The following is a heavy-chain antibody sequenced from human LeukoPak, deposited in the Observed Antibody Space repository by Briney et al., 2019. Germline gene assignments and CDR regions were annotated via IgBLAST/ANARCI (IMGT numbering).Heavy chain of an antibody. Sequence: ASVKVSCKASGYTFTSYGICWVRQAPGQGLEWMGWISAYNGNTNYAQKLQARVTMTTDTSTSTAYMELRSLRSDDTAVYYCARDRRSVEYCSSTSCQDDYWGQGTLVTVSS. CDR3: ARDRRSVEYCSSTSCQDDY. D-gene: IGHD2-2*01. J-gene: IGHJ4*02. V-gene: IGHV1-18*01. CDR2: ISAYNGNT. CDR1: GYTFTSYG.